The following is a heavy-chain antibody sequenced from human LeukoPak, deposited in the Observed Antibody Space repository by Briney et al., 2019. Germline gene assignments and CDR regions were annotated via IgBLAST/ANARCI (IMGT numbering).Heavy chain of an antibody. V-gene: IGHV4-39*07. CDR3: ARDFGYPTTYFDY. CDR2: IYYSGST. CDR1: VGSISSYY. J-gene: IGHJ4*02. Sequence: SETLSLTCSVSVGSISSYYWGWIRQPPGKGLEWIGSIYYSGSTYYNPSLKSRVTISVDTSKNQFSLKLSSVTAADTAVYYCARDFGYPTTYFDYWGQGTLVTVSS. D-gene: IGHD4-11*01.